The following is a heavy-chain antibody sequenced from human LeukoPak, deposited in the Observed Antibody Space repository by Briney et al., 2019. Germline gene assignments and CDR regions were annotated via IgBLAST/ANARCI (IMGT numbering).Heavy chain of an antibody. J-gene: IGHJ4*02. CDR1: GGSITSHY. V-gene: IGHV4-59*08. CDR2: IYYSGNT. Sequence: SETLSLTCTVSGGSITSHYWSWIRQPPGKGLEWIGYIYYSGNTNYNPSLKSRVSMSVDTSKNQFSLKLTSVTAADTAVYYRARHSIASDGARLFDYWGRGTLVTVSS. D-gene: IGHD2-21*01. CDR3: ARHSIASDGARLFDY.